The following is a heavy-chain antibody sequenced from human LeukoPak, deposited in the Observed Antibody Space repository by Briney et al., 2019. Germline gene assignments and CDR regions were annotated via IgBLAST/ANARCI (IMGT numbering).Heavy chain of an antibody. J-gene: IGHJ4*02. V-gene: IGHV4-39*07. CDR3: ARVFSRDETYDFWSGYLDY. CDR2: IYYSGSA. Sequence: KDSETLSLTCTVSGGSISSSSYYWGWIRQPPGKGLEWIGSIYYSGSANYNPSLKSRVTISVDTSKNQFSLKLSSVTAADTAVYYCARVFSRDETYDFWSGYLDYWGQGTLVTVSS. D-gene: IGHD3-3*01. CDR1: GGSISSSSYY.